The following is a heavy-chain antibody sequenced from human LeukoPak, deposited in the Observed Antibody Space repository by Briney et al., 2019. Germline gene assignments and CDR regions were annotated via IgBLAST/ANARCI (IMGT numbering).Heavy chain of an antibody. CDR1: GGTFSSYA. J-gene: IGHJ6*03. CDR3: ARSRYYYYYMDV. CDR2: IIPIFGTA. V-gene: IGHV1-69*13. Sequence: ASVKVSCKASGGTFSSYAISWVRQAPGQGLEWMGGIIPIFGTANYAQKFQGRVTITADESTSTAYMELSSLRSEDTAVYYCARSRYYYYYMDVWGRGTTVTVSS.